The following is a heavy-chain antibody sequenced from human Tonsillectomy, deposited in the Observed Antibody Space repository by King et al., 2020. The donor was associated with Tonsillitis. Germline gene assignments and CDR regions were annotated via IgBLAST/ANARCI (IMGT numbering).Heavy chain of an antibody. J-gene: IGHJ4*02. CDR1: GGSISSSNW. CDR2: IHHSGST. D-gene: IGHD3-10*01. CDR3: ERSGWDYYGSGSHYNFFYY. V-gene: IGHV4-4*02. Sequence: QLQESGPGLVKPSGTLSLTCAVSGGSISSSNWWNWVRQPPGKGLEWIGEIHHSGSTNYNPSLKSRVTISVDKSKNQFSLKLSSVTAADTAVYYCERSGWDYYGSGSHYNFFYYWGQGTLVTVSS.